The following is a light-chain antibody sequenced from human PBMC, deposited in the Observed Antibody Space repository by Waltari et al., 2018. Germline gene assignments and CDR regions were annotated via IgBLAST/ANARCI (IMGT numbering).Light chain of an antibody. J-gene: IGLJ2*01. V-gene: IGLV2-11*01. Sequence: QSALTQPRSVSGSPGQSVTISCTGTSSDVGGYNYVSWYQQHPGKAPKLMIYDVTKRPSGVPYRFSASKSGSTASLTISGLQAEDEADYYCCSYAGTYTLIFGGGTKLTVL. CDR3: CSYAGTYTLI. CDR2: DVT. CDR1: SSDVGGYNY.